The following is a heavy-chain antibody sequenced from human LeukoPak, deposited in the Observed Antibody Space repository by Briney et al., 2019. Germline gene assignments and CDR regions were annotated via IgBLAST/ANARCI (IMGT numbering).Heavy chain of an antibody. Sequence: ASVKVSCKAPGYTFTAYYLHWVRQAPGQGLEWMGRINPNSGGPNSAQKFQGRVTMTRDTSISTAYMELNGLRSGDTAIYYCARDLIPAAVSDSYGMDVWGLGTTVTVSS. D-gene: IGHD2-2*01. CDR3: ARDLIPAAVSDSYGMDV. CDR1: GYTFTAYY. J-gene: IGHJ6*02. CDR2: INPNSGGP. V-gene: IGHV1-2*02.